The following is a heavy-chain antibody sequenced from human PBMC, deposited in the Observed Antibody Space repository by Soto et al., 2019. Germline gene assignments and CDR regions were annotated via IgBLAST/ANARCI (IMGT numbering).Heavy chain of an antibody. Sequence: PXVSLRLSCAASRFIFSNFGMHWVRQAPGKGLEWVAGVWYDGSNGVSADSVKGRFTISRDNSKNTLYLQMTSLRAEDTAVYYCARDPRTARASAMDVWGQGTTVTVSS. CDR3: ARDPRTARASAMDV. V-gene: IGHV3-33*01. J-gene: IGHJ6*02. D-gene: IGHD6-6*01. CDR1: RFIFSNFG. CDR2: VWYDGSNG.